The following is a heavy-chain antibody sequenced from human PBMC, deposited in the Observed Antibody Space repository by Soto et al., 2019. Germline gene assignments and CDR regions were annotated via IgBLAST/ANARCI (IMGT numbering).Heavy chain of an antibody. Sequence: GGSLRLSCAASGFTFSGSAMHWVRQASGKGLEWVGRIRSKANSYATAYAASVKGRFTISRDDSKNTAYLQMNSLKTEDTAVYYWTRGGFGDIVGVPAAMPPYYYYGMDVWGQGTTVTVSS. J-gene: IGHJ6*02. CDR3: TRGGFGDIVGVPAAMPPYYYYGMDV. V-gene: IGHV3-73*01. CDR2: IRSKANSYAT. D-gene: IGHD2-2*01. CDR1: GFTFSGSA.